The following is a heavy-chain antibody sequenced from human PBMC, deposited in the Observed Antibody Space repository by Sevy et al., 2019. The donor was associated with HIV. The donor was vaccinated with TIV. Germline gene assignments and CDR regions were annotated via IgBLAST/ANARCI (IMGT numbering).Heavy chain of an antibody. Sequence: GGSLTLSCAGSGFTFSRSSMNWVRQAPGKGLEWVSSISSSSNYIYYADSVKGRFTISRDNAKNSLLLLMNSLRAEDTAVYYCARDKREAYFDGSTSSDAFDIWGQGTLVTVSS. J-gene: IGHJ3*02. D-gene: IGHD3-22*01. V-gene: IGHV3-21*01. CDR1: GFTFSRSS. CDR2: ISSSSNYI. CDR3: ARDKREAYFDGSTSSDAFDI.